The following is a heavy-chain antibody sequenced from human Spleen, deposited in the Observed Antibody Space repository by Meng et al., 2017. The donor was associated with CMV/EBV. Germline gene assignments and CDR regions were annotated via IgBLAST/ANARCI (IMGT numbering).Heavy chain of an antibody. J-gene: IGHJ5*02. CDR2: ISSSSTYI. CDR3: AGGGVAAVNCCWFDP. D-gene: IGHD6-13*01. CDR1: GFTCTSYS. Sequence: CGFTCTSYSMNWVREAAGKLLEWVSFISSSSTYIYYADSVKGRFTVTRDNAKNSLYLQVNSLRAEDTAVYYCAGGGVAAVNCCWFDPWGQGTLVTVSS. V-gene: IGHV3-21*01.